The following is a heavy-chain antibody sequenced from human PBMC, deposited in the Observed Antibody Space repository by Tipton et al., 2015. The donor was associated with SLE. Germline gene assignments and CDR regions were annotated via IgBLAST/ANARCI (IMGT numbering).Heavy chain of an antibody. CDR2: IYYSGST. V-gene: IGHV4-59*01. J-gene: IGHJ3*02. D-gene: IGHD2-2*02. Sequence: TLSLTCTVSGGSINSNSWSWIRQPPGKGLEWIGNIYYSGSTNYNPSLKSRVTISGDTPKNQFSLKLRSVTAADTAVYYCARSPGDCSSASCYSGAFDMWGQGTMVTVSS. CDR1: GGSINSNS. CDR3: ARSPGDCSSASCYSGAFDM.